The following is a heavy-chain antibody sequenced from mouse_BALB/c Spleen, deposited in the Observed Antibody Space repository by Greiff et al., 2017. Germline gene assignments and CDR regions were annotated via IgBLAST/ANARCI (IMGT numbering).Heavy chain of an antibody. CDR2: IYPSDSET. V-gene: IGHV1-61*01. J-gene: IGHJ1*01. CDR3: ARSTIYYYGGRPHLDV. CDR1: GYSFTSYW. Sequence: VQLQQPGAELVRPGASVKLSCKASGYSFTSYWMNWVKQRPGQGLEWIGMIYPSDSETRLNQKFKDKATLTVDKSSSTAYMQLSSPTSEDSAVYYCARSTIYYYGGRPHLDVWGAGTTVTVSS. D-gene: IGHD1-1*01.